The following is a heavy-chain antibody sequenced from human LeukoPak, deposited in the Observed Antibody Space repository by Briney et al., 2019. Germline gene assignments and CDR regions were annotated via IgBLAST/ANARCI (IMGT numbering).Heavy chain of an antibody. D-gene: IGHD1-26*01. J-gene: IGHJ5*02. CDR2: IYYIGST. CDR1: GGSIRSYY. V-gene: IGHV4-59*01. CDR3: ARGGIVGSRTNWFDP. Sequence: SETLSLSCTVSGGSIRSYYWSWIRQPPGKGLECIGYIYYIGSTNYNPSLKSRVTISLDTSKSQFSLKLTSVTPADTAVYYCARGGIVGSRTNWFDPWGQGVLVTVSS.